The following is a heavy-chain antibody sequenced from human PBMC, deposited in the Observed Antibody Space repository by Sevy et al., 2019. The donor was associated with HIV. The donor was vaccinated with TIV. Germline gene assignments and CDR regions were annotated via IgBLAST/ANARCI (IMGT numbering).Heavy chain of an antibody. CDR1: GFTFSSDE. D-gene: IGHD3-22*01. J-gene: IGHJ4*02. CDR2: ISSSGSTI. V-gene: IGHV3-48*03. CDR3: ARVFEPITMIVVVAIDY. Sequence: GGSLRLSCAASGFTFSSDEMNWVRQAPGKGLEWVSYISSSGSTIYYADSVKGRFTISRDNAKNSLYLQMNSLRAEDRAVYYCARVFEPITMIVVVAIDYWGQGTLVTVSS.